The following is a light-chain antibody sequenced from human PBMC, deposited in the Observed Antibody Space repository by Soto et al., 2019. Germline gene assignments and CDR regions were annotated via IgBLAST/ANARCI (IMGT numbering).Light chain of an antibody. CDR2: GAS. Sequence: EIVLTQSPGTLSLSPGERATRACRASQSVSSSTLAWYQQKPGQDPRLLVYGASSRATGIPDRFSGSGSGTDFTLTISRLEPEDFAVYYCQQYGGSPLVTFGQGTKLEIK. CDR1: QSVSSST. CDR3: QQYGGSPLVT. V-gene: IGKV3-20*01. J-gene: IGKJ2*01.